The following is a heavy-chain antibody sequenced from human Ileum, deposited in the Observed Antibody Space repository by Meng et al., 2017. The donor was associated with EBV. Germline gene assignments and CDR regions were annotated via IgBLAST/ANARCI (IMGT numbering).Heavy chain of an antibody. D-gene: IGHD1-14*01. V-gene: IGHV3-23*01. CDR2: ISGSGGDT. CDR3: GKDDERVRGPEP. Sequence: LGSGGGLVQPGGYLRDSCAAYGFTFSRYDMTWVRQAPGKGLEWVSSISGSGGDTYYADFVKGRFTIARDNSKNTLYLQMDSLRAEDTAVYYCGKDDERVRGPEPWGQGTLVTVSS. CDR1: GFTFSRYD. J-gene: IGHJ4*02.